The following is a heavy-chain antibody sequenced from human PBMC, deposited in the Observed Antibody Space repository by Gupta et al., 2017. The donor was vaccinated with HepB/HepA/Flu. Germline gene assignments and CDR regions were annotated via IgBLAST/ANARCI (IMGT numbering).Heavy chain of an antibody. D-gene: IGHD2-2*02. Sequence: EVQLLASGGGLVQPGGSLRLSCAASGFTFSSHAMSWVRQAPGKGLEGVSAIRGRGGSTYYEDSVKGRCTSSRDNSKNTLYLQMKSRRAEDTAVYYWAKDIVVVSAAIRSAGDAFDIGGQGTMVTVSS. CDR2: IRGRGGST. CDR3: AKDIVVVSAAIRSAGDAFDI. V-gene: IGHV3-23*01. CDR1: GFTFSSHA. J-gene: IGHJ3*02.